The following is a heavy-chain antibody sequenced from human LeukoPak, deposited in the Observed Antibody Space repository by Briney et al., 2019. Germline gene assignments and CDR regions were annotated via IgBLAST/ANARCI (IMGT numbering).Heavy chain of an antibody. CDR3: ARRNSVAGTSSSRNWFDP. D-gene: IGHD6-19*01. J-gene: IGHJ5*02. Sequence: SSGTLSLTCAVSGGSISTNWWSWVRQPPGKGLEWIGRIYTSGSTNYNPSLKSRVTMSVDTSKNQFSLALSSVTAADTALYYCARRNSVAGTSSSRNWFDPWGQGIMVVVSS. CDR1: GGSISTNW. V-gene: IGHV4-59*10. CDR2: IYTSGST.